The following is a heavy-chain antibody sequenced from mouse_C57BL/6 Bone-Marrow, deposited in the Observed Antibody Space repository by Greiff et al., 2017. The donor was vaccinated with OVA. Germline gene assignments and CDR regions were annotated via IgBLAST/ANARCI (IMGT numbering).Heavy chain of an antibody. CDR2: INPSTGGT. CDR1: GYSFTGYY. J-gene: IGHJ2*01. V-gene: IGHV1-43*01. D-gene: IGHD2-3*01. CDR3: ARRWLPYYFDY. Sequence: VHVKQSGPELVKPGASVKISCKASGYSFTGYYMHWVKQSSEKSLEWIGEINPSTGGTSYNQKFKGKATLTVDKSSSTAYMQLKSLTSEDSAVYYCARRWLPYYFDYWGQGTTLTVSS.